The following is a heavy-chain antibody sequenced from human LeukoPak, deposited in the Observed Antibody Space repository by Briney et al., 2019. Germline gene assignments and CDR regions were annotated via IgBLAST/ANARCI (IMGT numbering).Heavy chain of an antibody. V-gene: IGHV3-64*01. CDR2: ISSNGGVT. Sequence: GGSLRLSCAASGFTFSSYAMHWVRQAPGKGLEYVSAISSNGGVTYYANSVKGRFTISRDNSKNTLYLQMGSLKPEDMAVYYCVREGAAASVDYWGQGTLVTVSS. CDR1: GFTFSSYA. D-gene: IGHD6-13*01. J-gene: IGHJ4*02. CDR3: VREGAAASVDY.